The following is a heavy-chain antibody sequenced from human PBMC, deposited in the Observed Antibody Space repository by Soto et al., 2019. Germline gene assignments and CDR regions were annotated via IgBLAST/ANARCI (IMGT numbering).Heavy chain of an antibody. V-gene: IGHV3-30-3*01. Sequence: GGSLRLSCAAPGFTFSSYAIHWGPQAPGKGLEWVAVISYDGSNKYYADSVKGRFTISRDNPKNTLYLQMNSLRAEDTAVYYCAREYSNYAPPYYYYGMDVWGQGTTVTVSS. CDR2: ISYDGSNK. CDR3: AREYSNYAPPYYYYGMDV. CDR1: GFTFSSYA. J-gene: IGHJ6*02. D-gene: IGHD4-4*01.